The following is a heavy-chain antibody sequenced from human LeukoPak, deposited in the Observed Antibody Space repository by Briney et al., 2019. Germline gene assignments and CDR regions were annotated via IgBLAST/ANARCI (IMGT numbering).Heavy chain of an antibody. CDR2: MSPYSGNT. D-gene: IGHD6-19*01. CDR3: SRASVSSSGWYSGY. Sequence: ASAKISCKASGYTFTSYDINWVRQAAGQGLEWMGWMSPYSGNTDYAQKFQGRVTMTRNTSISTAYMELTSLGSDDTAVYYCSRASVSSSGWYSGYWGQGSQVTVSS. CDR1: GYTFTSYD. V-gene: IGHV1-8*01. J-gene: IGHJ4*02.